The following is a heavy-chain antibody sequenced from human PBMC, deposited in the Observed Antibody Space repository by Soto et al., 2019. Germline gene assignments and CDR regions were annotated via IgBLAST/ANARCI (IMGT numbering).Heavy chain of an antibody. V-gene: IGHV4-59*01. CDR2: IYYSGST. Sequence: SETLSLTCTVSGGSISSYYWSWIRQPPGKGLEWIGYIYYSGSTNYNPSLKSRVTISVDTSKNQFSLKLSSVTAADTAVYYCARCGCGGDCYSPNYYYGMDVWGQGTTVTVSS. D-gene: IGHD2-21*02. J-gene: IGHJ6*02. CDR1: GGSISSYY. CDR3: ARCGCGGDCYSPNYYYGMDV.